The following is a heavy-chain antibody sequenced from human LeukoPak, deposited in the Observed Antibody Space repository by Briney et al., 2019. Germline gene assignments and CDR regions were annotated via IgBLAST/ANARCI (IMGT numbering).Heavy chain of an antibody. CDR1: GYTFTSYA. J-gene: IGHJ5*02. CDR2: INTGNGNT. CDR3: ARDRVVGLAPFDP. D-gene: IGHD2-15*01. Sequence: ASVKVSCKASGYTFTSYAMHWVRQAPGQRLEWMGWINTGNGNTSYSEKFQGRVTITMDTSASTAYMELSSLRSEDTAVYYCARDRVVGLAPFDPWGQGTLVTVSS. V-gene: IGHV1-3*04.